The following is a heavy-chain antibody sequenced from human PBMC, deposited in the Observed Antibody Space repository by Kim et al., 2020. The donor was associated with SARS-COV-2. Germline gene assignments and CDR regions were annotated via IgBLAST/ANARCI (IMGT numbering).Heavy chain of an antibody. CDR3: AREKLLDYYGDFYFDY. CDR1: GGTFSSYA. Sequence: SVKVSCKASGGTFSSYAISWVRQAPGQGLEWMGGIIPIFGTANYAQKFQGRVTITADESTSTAYMELSSLRSEDTAVYYCAREKLLDYYGDFYFDYWGQGTLVTVSS. D-gene: IGHD4-17*01. CDR2: IIPIFGTA. V-gene: IGHV1-69*13. J-gene: IGHJ4*02.